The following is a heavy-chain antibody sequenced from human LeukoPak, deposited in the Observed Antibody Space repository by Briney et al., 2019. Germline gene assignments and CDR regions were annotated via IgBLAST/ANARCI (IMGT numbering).Heavy chain of an antibody. CDR3: ARDLGRMTTVTPDAFDI. CDR2: INHSGST. CDR1: GGSFSGYY. D-gene: IGHD4-17*01. Sequence: SETLSLTCAVYGGSFSGYYWSWIRQPPGKGLEWIGEINHSGSTNYNPSLKSRVTISVDTSKNQFSLKLSSVTAADTAVYYCARDLGRMTTVTPDAFDIWGQGTMVTVSS. V-gene: IGHV4-34*01. J-gene: IGHJ3*02.